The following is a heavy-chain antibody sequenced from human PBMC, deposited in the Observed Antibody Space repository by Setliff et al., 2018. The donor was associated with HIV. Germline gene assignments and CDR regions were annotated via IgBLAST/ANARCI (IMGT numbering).Heavy chain of an antibody. D-gene: IGHD2-15*01. V-gene: IGHV3-23*01. J-gene: IGHJ4*02. CDR1: GFTFEDYA. CDR3: AKTLVVVASPLDF. CDR2: VIRGGHNT. Sequence: LRLSCAASGFTFEDYAMSWVRQAPGKGLEWVSSVIRGGHNTFYADSVKGRFTISRDNSKDTLYLQMSGLTAEDTAIYYCAKTLVVVASPLDFWGQGTLVTVSS.